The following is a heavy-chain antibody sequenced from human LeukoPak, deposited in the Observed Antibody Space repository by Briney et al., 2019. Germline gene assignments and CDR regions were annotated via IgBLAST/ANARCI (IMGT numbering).Heavy chain of an antibody. Sequence: SETLSLTCTVSGVSISSYYWSWIRQPPGQGLEWIGYNYYSGSTNYNPSLKSRVTISVDTSKNQFSLKLSSVTAADTAVYYCARDEGWSGFDIWGQGTMVTVSS. CDR3: ARDEGWSGFDI. V-gene: IGHV4-59*01. CDR1: GVSISSYY. J-gene: IGHJ3*02. D-gene: IGHD3-3*01. CDR2: NYYSGST.